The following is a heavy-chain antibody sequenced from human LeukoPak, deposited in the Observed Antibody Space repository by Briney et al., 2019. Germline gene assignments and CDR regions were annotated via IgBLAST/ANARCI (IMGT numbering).Heavy chain of an antibody. CDR3: AREIYGSGRDPFDY. CDR1: GYSFTGYY. J-gene: IGHJ4*02. Sequence: GASVKVSCKPSGYSFTGYYMHWVRQAPGQGLEWMGWINPISSDTNYAQKFQGRVTMTRDTSISTAYLELSRLRSDDTAVYHCAREIYGSGRDPFDYWGQGTLVTVSS. D-gene: IGHD3-10*01. V-gene: IGHV1-2*02. CDR2: INPISSDT.